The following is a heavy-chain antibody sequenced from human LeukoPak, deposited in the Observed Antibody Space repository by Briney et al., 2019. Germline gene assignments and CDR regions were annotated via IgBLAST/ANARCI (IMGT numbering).Heavy chain of an antibody. CDR2: MSGSGNST. J-gene: IGHJ4*02. Sequence: PGGSLRLSCAASGFTFSSYAMSWVRQAPGKVLEWVAVMSGSGNSTFYADSVKGRFTISRDNSKNKLYLQMNSLRVEDTAIYYCAKDQEYSYNAARGFFDYWGQGTLVTVSS. D-gene: IGHD5-18*01. V-gene: IGHV3-23*01. CDR1: GFTFSSYA. CDR3: AKDQEYSYNAARGFFDY.